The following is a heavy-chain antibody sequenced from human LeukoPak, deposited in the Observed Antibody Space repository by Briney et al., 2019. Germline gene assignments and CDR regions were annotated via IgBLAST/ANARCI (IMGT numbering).Heavy chain of an antibody. D-gene: IGHD5-18*01. Sequence: SETLSLTCTVSGGSISSYYWSWIRQPPGKGLEWIGYIYYSGSTNYNPSLKSRVTISVDTSKNQFSLKLSSVTAADTAVYYCARVPVDTAMIDAFDIWGQGTMVTVSS. J-gene: IGHJ3*02. CDR2: IYYSGST. CDR1: GGSISSYY. CDR3: ARVPVDTAMIDAFDI. V-gene: IGHV4-59*01.